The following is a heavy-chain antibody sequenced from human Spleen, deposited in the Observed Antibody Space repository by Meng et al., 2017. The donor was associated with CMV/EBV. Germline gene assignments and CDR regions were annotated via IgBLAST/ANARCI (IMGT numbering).Heavy chain of an antibody. J-gene: IGHJ6*02. CDR1: GYTFTSYG. Sequence: ASVKVSCKASGYTFTSYGISWVRQAHGQGLEWMGWISAYNGNTNYAQKLQGRVTMTTDTSTSTAYTELRSLRSDDTAVYYCAREDTPGHYSGMDVWGQGTTVTVSS. V-gene: IGHV1-18*01. D-gene: IGHD2-15*01. CDR2: ISAYNGNT. CDR3: AREDTPGHYSGMDV.